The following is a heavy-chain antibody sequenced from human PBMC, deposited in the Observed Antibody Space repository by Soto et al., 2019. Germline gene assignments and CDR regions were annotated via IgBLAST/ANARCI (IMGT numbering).Heavy chain of an antibody. CDR1: GGTFSSYA. CDR2: IIPIFGTA. CDR3: AAGYCSSTSCHLWGSLEPYYYYYYGMDV. V-gene: IGHV1-69*13. D-gene: IGHD2-2*01. Sequence: SVKVSCKASGGTFSSYAISWVRQAPGQGLEWMGGIIPIFGTANYAQKFQGRVTITADESTSTAYMELSSLRSEDTAVYYCAAGYCSSTSCHLWGSLEPYYYYYYGMDVWGQGTTVTVSS. J-gene: IGHJ6*02.